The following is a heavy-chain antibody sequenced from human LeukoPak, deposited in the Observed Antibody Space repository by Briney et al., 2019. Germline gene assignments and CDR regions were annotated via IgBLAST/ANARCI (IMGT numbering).Heavy chain of an antibody. Sequence: GASVKVSCRASGYTFTSYDINWVRQATRQGPEWMGWMNPNSGNTGYVQRFQGRVTMTRNTSISTAYMELNSLRSEDTAVYFCGRGRGNGRPENYFDYWGQGTLVTVSS. D-gene: IGHD2-8*01. CDR2: MNPNSGNT. V-gene: IGHV1-8*01. CDR3: GRGRGNGRPENYFDY. J-gene: IGHJ4*02. CDR1: GYTFTSYD.